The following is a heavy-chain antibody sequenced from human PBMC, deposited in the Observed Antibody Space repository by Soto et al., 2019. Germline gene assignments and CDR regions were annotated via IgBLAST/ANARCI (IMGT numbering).Heavy chain of an antibody. D-gene: IGHD3-3*01. CDR3: AKEGELRFLEWLLHYGMDV. CDR2: ISGSGGST. Sequence: GSLRLSCAASGFTSSSYAMSWVRQAPGKGLEWVSAISGSGGSTYYADSVKGRFTISRDNSKNTLYLQMNSLRAEDTAVYYCAKEGELRFLEWLLHYGMDVWGQGTTVTVSS. V-gene: IGHV3-23*01. J-gene: IGHJ6*02. CDR1: GFTSSSYA.